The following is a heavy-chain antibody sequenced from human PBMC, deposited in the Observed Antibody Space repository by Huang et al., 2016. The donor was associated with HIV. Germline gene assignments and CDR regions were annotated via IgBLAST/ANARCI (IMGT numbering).Heavy chain of an antibody. Sequence: QLQLQELGPGQVKPSETLSLTCTVSGDFISSTNYYWGWIRQSPGKGLEWVGSVYQGGSTDYNPSLKGRVTLSVDTSRNQFSLRLNSVTAADTAVYYCASQHIGAAATWFWGRGTQVAVSS. J-gene: IGHJ4*02. D-gene: IGHD6-13*01. CDR1: GDFISSTNYY. CDR2: VYQGGST. CDR3: ASQHIGAAATWF. V-gene: IGHV4-39*01.